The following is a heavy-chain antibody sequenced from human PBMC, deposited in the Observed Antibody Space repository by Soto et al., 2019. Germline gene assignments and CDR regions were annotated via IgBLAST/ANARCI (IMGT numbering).Heavy chain of an antibody. V-gene: IGHV4-4*07. J-gene: IGHJ4*02. CDR3: ARDMLGVGYWSWYYFDY. CDR2: IYTSVST. D-gene: IGHD2-8*02. Sequence: QVQLQESGPGLVKPSETLSLTCTVSGGSISSYYWSWIRQPAGKGLEWIGRIYTSVSTNYNPSLKSRVTMSVDTSKNQFSLKLSSVTAADTAVYYCARDMLGVGYWSWYYFDYWGQGTLVTVSS. CDR1: GGSISSYY.